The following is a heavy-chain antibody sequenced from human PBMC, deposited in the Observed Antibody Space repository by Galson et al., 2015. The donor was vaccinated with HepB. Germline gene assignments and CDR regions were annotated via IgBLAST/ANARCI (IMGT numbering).Heavy chain of an antibody. J-gene: IGHJ6*02. Sequence: SLRLSCAGSEFTFSSYWMNWVRQAPGKGLEWVAHINPDGSEEYYAASLKGRFTLSRDNAKNSLYLQMDSLRAEDTAVYYCARRISLVRGIITRPDYYYGMDVWGQGTTVTVAS. CDR1: EFTFSSYW. V-gene: IGHV3-7*03. D-gene: IGHD3-10*01. CDR2: INPDGSEE. CDR3: ARRISLVRGIITRPDYYYGMDV.